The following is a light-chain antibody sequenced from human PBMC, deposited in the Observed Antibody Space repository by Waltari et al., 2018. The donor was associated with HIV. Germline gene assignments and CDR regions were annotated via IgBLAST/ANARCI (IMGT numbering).Light chain of an antibody. CDR2: WAS. CDR3: QQHYSTPPA. Sequence: DIVMTQSPDSLAVSLGERATINCKSSQSVLYSPNNKNYLAGDQQKPGQPPTLLIYWASTLDSGVPDGFSGSGSGTDFTLTISSLQAEDVAVYYCQQHYSTPPAFGQGTKVEIK. V-gene: IGKV4-1*01. CDR1: QSVLYSPNNKNY. J-gene: IGKJ1*01.